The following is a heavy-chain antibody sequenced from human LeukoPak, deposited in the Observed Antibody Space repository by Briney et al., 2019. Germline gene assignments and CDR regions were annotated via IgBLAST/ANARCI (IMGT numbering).Heavy chain of an antibody. CDR2: IFHDGSVT. D-gene: IGHD2-15*01. Sequence: GGSLRLSCAASGFSFGDYWMRWVRQAPGKGLVWVARIFHDGSVTTYADSVKGRFTVSRDNARNTLYLHMNRLRAEDTAVYYCVTTPIFRSDWGQGTLVTVAS. J-gene: IGHJ4*02. CDR3: VTTPIFRSD. V-gene: IGHV3-74*01. CDR1: GFSFGDYW.